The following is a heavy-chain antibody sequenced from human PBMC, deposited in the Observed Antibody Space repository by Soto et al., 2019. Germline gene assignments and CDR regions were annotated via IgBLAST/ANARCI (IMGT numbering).Heavy chain of an antibody. D-gene: IGHD4-17*01. CDR2: IYYSGYT. CDR3: ARDTASYGLDV. Sequence: QVQLQESGPGLVKPSQTLSLTCVVSGVSINSADYYWTWVRQLPGKGLEWIGYIYYSGYTYYNPSLKSRLTISLDTSKNQFSLKLNSVTAAHTALYYCARDTASYGLDVWGQGTTVTVSS. V-gene: IGHV4-31*11. J-gene: IGHJ6*02. CDR1: GVSINSADYY.